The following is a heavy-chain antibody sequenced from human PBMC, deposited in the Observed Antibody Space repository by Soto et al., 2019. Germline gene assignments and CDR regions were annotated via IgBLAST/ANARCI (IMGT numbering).Heavy chain of an antibody. J-gene: IGHJ4*02. CDR2: ISAYNGNT. Sequence: ASVKVSCKASGYTFTSYGISWVRQAPGQGLEWMGWISAYNGNTNYAQKLQGRVTMTTDTSTSTAYMELRSLRSDDTAVYYCARGSLPGYYGSGSYQFDYWGQGTLVTVSS. CDR3: ARGSLPGYYGSGSYQFDY. V-gene: IGHV1-18*01. CDR1: GYTFTSYG. D-gene: IGHD3-10*01.